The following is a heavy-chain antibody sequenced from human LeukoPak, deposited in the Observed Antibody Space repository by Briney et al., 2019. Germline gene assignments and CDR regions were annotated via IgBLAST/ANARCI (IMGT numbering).Heavy chain of an antibody. CDR1: GYRFTEYY. Sequence: ASVKVSCKASGYRFTEYYIQWVRQAPGQGLEWMGRINPNSGGTNYAQKLQGRVTMTRDTSINTAYMELSRLTSDDTAVYYCARVPQSCSGGSCYYYYMDVWGKGTTVTVSS. CDR3: ARVPQSCSGGSCYYYYMDV. CDR2: INPNSGGT. D-gene: IGHD2-15*01. J-gene: IGHJ6*03. V-gene: IGHV1-2*06.